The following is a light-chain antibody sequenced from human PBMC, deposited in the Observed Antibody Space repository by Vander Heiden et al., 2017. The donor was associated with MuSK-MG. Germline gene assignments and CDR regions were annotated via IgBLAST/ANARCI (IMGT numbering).Light chain of an antibody. CDR1: SSDIGGYNY. CDR3: SSYTKSNSVI. CDR2: DVS. J-gene: IGLJ2*01. V-gene: IGLV2-14*03. Sequence: QSALTQPASVSGSPGQSITLSSTATSSDIGGYNYVSWYQQHPGKAPKLLIYDVSNRPSGVSNRFSGSKSGNTASLTISGLQAEDEADYYCSSYTKSNSVIFGGGTKLTV.